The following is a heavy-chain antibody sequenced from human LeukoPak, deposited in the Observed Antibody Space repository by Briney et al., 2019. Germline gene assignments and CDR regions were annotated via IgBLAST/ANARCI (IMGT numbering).Heavy chain of an antibody. Sequence: SETLSLTCAVYGGSFSGYYWSWIRQPPGKGLEWIGEINRSGSTNYNPSLKSRVTISVDTSKNQFSLKLSSVTAADTAVYYCARGLYYDSSGYPYYWGQGTLVTVSS. J-gene: IGHJ4*02. CDR2: INRSGST. D-gene: IGHD3-22*01. V-gene: IGHV4-34*01. CDR1: GGSFSGYY. CDR3: ARGLYYDSSGYPYY.